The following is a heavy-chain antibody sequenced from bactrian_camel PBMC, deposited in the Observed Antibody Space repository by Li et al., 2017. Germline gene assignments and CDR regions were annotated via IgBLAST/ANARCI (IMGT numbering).Heavy chain of an antibody. CDR2: IDSAGAT. CDR3: SQSPNYGLAC. Sequence: QVQLVESGGDSVQAGRSLRLSCVVSGYIVGSCAMAWYRQVPGHLCELLATIDSAGATWYEDSVKGRFTIEPGDAQNTLHLRMDSLKPDDTSVYYCSQSPNYGLACRGQGTQVTVS. V-gene: IGHV3S55*01. D-gene: IGHD5*01. CDR1: GYIVGSCA. J-gene: IGHJ4*01.